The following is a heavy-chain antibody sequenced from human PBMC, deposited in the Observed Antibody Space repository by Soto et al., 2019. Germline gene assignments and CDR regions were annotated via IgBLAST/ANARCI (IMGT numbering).Heavy chain of an antibody. J-gene: IGHJ2*01. CDR2: GYYSGST. V-gene: IGHV4-31*03. CDR1: GGSISSGAYY. D-gene: IGHD2-2*02. CDR3: AGDVRYCSGANCYKVWYFDL. Sequence: QVQLQESGPGLVKPSQTLSLTCTVSGGSISSGAYYWSWVRQHPGKGLAWIGSGYYSGSTYYNPSLQGRATISVDTAKNQLPLKLSSVSAADTAVYYCAGDVRYCSGANCYKVWYFDLWGRGTLVTVSS.